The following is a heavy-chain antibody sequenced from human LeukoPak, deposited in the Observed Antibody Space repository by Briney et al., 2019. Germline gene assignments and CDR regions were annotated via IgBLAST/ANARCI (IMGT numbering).Heavy chain of an antibody. CDR2: INHSGST. D-gene: IGHD3-10*01. V-gene: IGHV4-34*01. Sequence: SETLSLTCTVSGGSFSGYYGSWIRQPPGKGLEWIGEINHSGSTNYNPSLKSRVTISVDTSKNQFSLKLSSVTAADTAVYYCARGRRYYYGSGPFDYWGQGTLVTVSS. CDR3: ARGRRYYYGSGPFDY. J-gene: IGHJ4*02. CDR1: GGSFSGYY.